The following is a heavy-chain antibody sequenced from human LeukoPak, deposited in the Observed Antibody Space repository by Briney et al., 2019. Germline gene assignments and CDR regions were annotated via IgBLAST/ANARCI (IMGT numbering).Heavy chain of an antibody. Sequence: TGGSLRLSCAASGFTVSSNYMNWVRQAPGKGLEWVSVIYSGGSTYYADSVKGRFTIARDNAKNSLYLQMNSLRAEDTALYYCARGLYGLRYAFDIWGQGTMVTVSS. CDR2: IYSGGST. D-gene: IGHD3-10*01. CDR1: GFTVSSNY. J-gene: IGHJ3*02. CDR3: ARGLYGLRYAFDI. V-gene: IGHV3-53*01.